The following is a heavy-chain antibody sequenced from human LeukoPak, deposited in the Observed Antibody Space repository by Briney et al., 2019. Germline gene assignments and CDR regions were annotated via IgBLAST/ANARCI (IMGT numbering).Heavy chain of an antibody. D-gene: IGHD5-12*01. Sequence: SETLSLTCTVSGVSTSSYYWSWIRQPPGKGLEWIGNIYYSGSTNYNPPLKSRVSISLDNSKNQFPLKMSSVTAADTAVYFCARASFYRGAYYHYGMDVWGQGTTVTVSS. CDR3: ARASFYRGAYYHYGMDV. V-gene: IGHV4-59*01. CDR1: GVSTSSYY. J-gene: IGHJ6*02. CDR2: IYYSGST.